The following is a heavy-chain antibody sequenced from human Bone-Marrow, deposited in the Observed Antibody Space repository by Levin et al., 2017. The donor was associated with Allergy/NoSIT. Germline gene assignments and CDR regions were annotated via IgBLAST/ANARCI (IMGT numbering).Heavy chain of an antibody. Sequence: AGGSLRLSCAASGFTFDDFAMHWIRQSPERGLEWVSLISWDGERKDYAASVKGRFTISRDNSKNTLHLQMNSLRPEDTALYYCAKAQYGETAAGYFDSWGQGALVTVSS. CDR1: GFTFDDFA. CDR3: AKAQYGETAAGYFDS. V-gene: IGHV3-43D*04. CDR2: ISWDGERK. D-gene: IGHD6-13*01. J-gene: IGHJ4*02.